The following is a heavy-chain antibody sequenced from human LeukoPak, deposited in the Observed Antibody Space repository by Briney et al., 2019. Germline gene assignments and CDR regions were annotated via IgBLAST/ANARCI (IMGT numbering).Heavy chain of an antibody. Sequence: SETLSLTCTVSGGSISSSSYYWGWIRQPPGKGLEWIGSIYYSGSTYYNPSLKSRVTISVDTSKNQFSLKLSSVTAADTAVYYCARHQLPSYVWGSYRYTQNYFDYWGQGTLVTVSS. D-gene: IGHD3-16*02. J-gene: IGHJ4*02. CDR1: GGSISSSSYY. CDR3: ARHQLPSYVWGSYRYTQNYFDY. CDR2: IYYSGST. V-gene: IGHV4-39*01.